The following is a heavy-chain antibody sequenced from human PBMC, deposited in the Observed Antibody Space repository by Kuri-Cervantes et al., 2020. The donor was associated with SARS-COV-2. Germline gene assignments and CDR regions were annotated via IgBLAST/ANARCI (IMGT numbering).Heavy chain of an antibody. CDR2: ISAYNGNT. V-gene: IGHV1-18*04. J-gene: IGHJ4*02. CDR3: ASLYCSSTSCSPPGDY. CDR1: GYTFTSYG. D-gene: IGHD2-2*01. Sequence: ASVKVSCKASGYTFTSYGISWVRQAPGQGLEWMGWISAYNGNTNYAQKLQGRVTMTTDTSTSTAYMELRSLRSDDTAVYYCASLYCSSTSCSPPGDYWGQGTLVTVSS.